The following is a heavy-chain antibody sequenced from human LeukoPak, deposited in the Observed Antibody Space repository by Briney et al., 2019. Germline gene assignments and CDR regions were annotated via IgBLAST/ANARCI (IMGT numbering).Heavy chain of an antibody. CDR2: INHSGST. Sequence: PSETLSLTCAVYGGSFSGYYWSWIRQPPGKGLEWIGEINHSGSTNYNPSLKSRVTISVDTSKNQFSLKLSSVTAADTAVYYCARGGLIVVVITLYNWFDPWGQGTLVTVSS. CDR1: GGSFSGYY. D-gene: IGHD3-22*01. V-gene: IGHV4-34*01. CDR3: ARGGLIVVVITLYNWFDP. J-gene: IGHJ5*02.